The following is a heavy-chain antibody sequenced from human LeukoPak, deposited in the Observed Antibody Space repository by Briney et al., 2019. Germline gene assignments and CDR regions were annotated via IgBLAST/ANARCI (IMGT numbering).Heavy chain of an antibody. CDR2: LSYGDTT. CDR1: GDSISSSNYY. Sequence: PSETLSLTCTISGDSISSSNYYWAWIRQPPGKGLEWIGSLSYGDTTYYNPSLKSRVTISVDTSKNQFSLKLSSVTAADTAVYYCATLADSSGYYLDDYWGQGTLVTVSS. V-gene: IGHV4-39*07. D-gene: IGHD3-22*01. CDR3: ATLADSSGYYLDDY. J-gene: IGHJ4*02.